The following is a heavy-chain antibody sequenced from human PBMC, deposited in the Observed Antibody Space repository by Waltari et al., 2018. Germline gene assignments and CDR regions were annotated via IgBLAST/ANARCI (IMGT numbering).Heavy chain of an antibody. CDR2: IKQDGSEK. Sequence: EVQLVESGGNLVQPGGSLRLSCAVSGFTFNTYWMTWVRQAPGKGLEWVANIKQDGSEKYYVDAVKGRFTISRDNAKNSLYLQMNSLRAEDTAVYYCARLSLGYCSGGSCYLDNWGQGTLVTVSS. CDR3: ARLSLGYCSGGSCYLDN. CDR1: GFTFNTYW. D-gene: IGHD2-15*01. J-gene: IGHJ4*02. V-gene: IGHV3-7*01.